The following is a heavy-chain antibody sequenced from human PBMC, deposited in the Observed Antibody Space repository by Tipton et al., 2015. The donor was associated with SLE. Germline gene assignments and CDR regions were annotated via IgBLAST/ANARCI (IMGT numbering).Heavy chain of an antibody. CDR2: ISSSSSYI. J-gene: IGHJ6*02. D-gene: IGHD3-22*01. CDR1: GFTFSSYA. CDR3: ARGEYYYDSSGYPMDV. V-gene: IGHV3-21*03. Sequence: SLRLSCAASGFTFSSYAMSWVRQAPGKGLEWVSSISSSSSYIYYADSVKGRFTISRDNAKNSLYLQMNSLRAEDTAVYYCARGEYYYDSSGYPMDVWGQGTTVTVSS.